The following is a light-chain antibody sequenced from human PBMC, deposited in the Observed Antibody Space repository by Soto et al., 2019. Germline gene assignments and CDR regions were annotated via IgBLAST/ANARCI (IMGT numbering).Light chain of an antibody. CDR1: SSDVGDYNY. J-gene: IGLJ7*01. Sequence: QSVLTQPASVSGSPGQSITISCTGTSSDVGDYNYVSWYQQHPGKAPKLMIYDVSHRPSGVSSRFSGSKSGNTASLTISGLQAEDEADYYCASYTDSTILMFGGGTQLTVL. CDR2: DVS. CDR3: ASYTDSTILM. V-gene: IGLV2-14*01.